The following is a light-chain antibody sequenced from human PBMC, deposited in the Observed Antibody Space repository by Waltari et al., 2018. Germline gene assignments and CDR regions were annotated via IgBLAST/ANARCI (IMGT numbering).Light chain of an antibody. V-gene: IGLV2-14*01. CDR1: SSDVGGYRY. J-gene: IGLJ2*01. CDR3: SSYTSTNIVV. CDR2: EVS. Sequence: QSALTQPASVSGSPGQSITISCTGTSSDVGGYRYVAWYQQHPGKAPQLMIFEVSHRPSGVSNRFSASKSGNTASLTISGLQAEDEADYYCSSYTSTNIVVFGGGTKLTAL.